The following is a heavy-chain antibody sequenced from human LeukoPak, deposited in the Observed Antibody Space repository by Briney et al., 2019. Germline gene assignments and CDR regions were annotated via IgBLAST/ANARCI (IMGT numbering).Heavy chain of an antibody. CDR2: ISGSGGST. Sequence: GGSLRLSCAASRCTFSSYGMSWVGQAQGKGLEWVSAISGSGGSTYYADSVKGRFTISRDNSKNTLYLQMNSLRAEDTAVYYCAKSTSSGWYYFDYWGQGTLVTVSS. CDR1: RCTFSSYG. CDR3: AKSTSSGWYYFDY. V-gene: IGHV3-23*01. D-gene: IGHD6-19*01. J-gene: IGHJ4*02.